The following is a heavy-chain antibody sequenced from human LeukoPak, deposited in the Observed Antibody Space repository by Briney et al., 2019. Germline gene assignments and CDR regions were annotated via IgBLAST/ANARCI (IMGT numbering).Heavy chain of an antibody. CDR1: GDSISSSSYY. CDR3: ARHRKVDTAGDY. D-gene: IGHD5-18*01. CDR2: IYYNGNT. J-gene: IGHJ4*02. V-gene: IGHV4-39*01. Sequence: SETLSVTCSVSGDSISSSSYYWSWIRQSPGKGLEWIGSIYYNGNTYYNPPLKSRLTIALDTSRNQFSLRLTSVTAADTAVYFCARHRKVDTAGDYWGQGTLVTVSS.